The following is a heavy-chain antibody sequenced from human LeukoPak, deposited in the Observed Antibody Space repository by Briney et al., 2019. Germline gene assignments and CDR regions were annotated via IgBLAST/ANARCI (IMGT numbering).Heavy chain of an antibody. V-gene: IGHV4-30-2*01. D-gene: IGHD6-13*01. CDR2: IYHSGST. CDR3: ARGGTDSSSWYVIDRDYYMDV. CDR1: GGSISSGGYY. Sequence: SQTLSLTCTVSGGSISSGGYYWSWIRQPPGKGLEWIGYIYHSGSTYYNPSLKSRVTISVDRSKNQFSLKLSSVTAADTAVYYCARGGTDSSSWYVIDRDYYMDVWGKGTTVTVSS. J-gene: IGHJ6*03.